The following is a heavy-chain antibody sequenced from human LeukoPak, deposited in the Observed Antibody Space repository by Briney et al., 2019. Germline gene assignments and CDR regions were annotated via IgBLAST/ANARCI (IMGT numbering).Heavy chain of an antibody. Sequence: SETLSLTCTVSGGSVSSGSYYWSWIRQPPGKGLEWIGYIYYSASTNYNPSLKSRVTISVDTSNNQFSLKLSSVTAADTAVYYCARARLDYGDYWFDPWGQGTLVTVSS. CDR2: IYYSAST. V-gene: IGHV4-61*01. J-gene: IGHJ5*02. CDR1: GGSVSSGSYY. D-gene: IGHD4-17*01. CDR3: ARARLDYGDYWFDP.